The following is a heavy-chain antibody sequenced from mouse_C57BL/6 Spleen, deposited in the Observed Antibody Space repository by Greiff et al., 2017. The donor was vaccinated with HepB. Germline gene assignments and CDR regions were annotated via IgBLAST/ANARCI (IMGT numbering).Heavy chain of an antibody. D-gene: IGHD2-2*01. J-gene: IGHJ1*03. CDR1: GYTFTSYW. CDR3: ARRYGYGSYWYFDV. CDR2: IYPGSGST. Sequence: QVQLQQSGAELVKPGASVKMSCKASGYTFTSYWITWVKQRPGQGLEWIGDIYPGSGSTNYNEKFKSKATLTVDTSSSTAYMQLSSLTSEDSAVYYCARRYGYGSYWYFDVWGTGTTVTVSS. V-gene: IGHV1-55*01.